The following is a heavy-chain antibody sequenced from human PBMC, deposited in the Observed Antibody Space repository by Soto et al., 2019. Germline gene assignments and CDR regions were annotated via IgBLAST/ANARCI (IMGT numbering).Heavy chain of an antibody. CDR2: MNPNSGNT. CDR3: ARTLYGDHVDC. CDR1: GYTFTSYD. V-gene: IGHV1-8*01. Sequence: QVQLVQSGAEVKKPGASVKVSCKASGYTFTSYDINWVRQATGQGLEWMGWMNPNSGNTGYAQKFQGRVTMTRNTYRSTAYRALRSLRSEDTAVYYGARTLYGDHVDCWGQGTLVTVSS. D-gene: IGHD4-17*01. J-gene: IGHJ4*02.